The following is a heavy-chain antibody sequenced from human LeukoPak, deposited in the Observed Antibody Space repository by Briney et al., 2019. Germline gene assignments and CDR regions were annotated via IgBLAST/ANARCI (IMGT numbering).Heavy chain of an antibody. CDR1: GGSISSYY. V-gene: IGHV4-59*08. J-gene: IGHJ5*02. CDR3: ARLSGYSTQAWFDP. D-gene: IGHD5-12*01. CDR2: IYYSGST. Sequence: SETLSLTCTVSGGSISSYYWSWIRQPPGKGLEWIGYIYYSGSTNYNPSLKSRVTISVDTSKNQFSLKLSSVTAADTAVNYCARLSGYSTQAWFDPWGQGTLVTVSS.